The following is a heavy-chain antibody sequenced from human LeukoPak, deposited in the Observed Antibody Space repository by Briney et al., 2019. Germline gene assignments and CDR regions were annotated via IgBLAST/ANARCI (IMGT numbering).Heavy chain of an antibody. V-gene: IGHV3-33*06. CDR3: AKHSTSGYCSSTSCYEFDC. CDR2: IWYDGSNK. J-gene: IGHJ4*02. D-gene: IGHD2-2*01. Sequence: PGRSLRLSCAASGFTFSSYGMHWVRQAPGKGLEWVAVIWYDGSNKYYADSVKGRFTISRDNSKNTLYLQMNSLRDEDTALYYCAKHSTSGYCSSTSCYEFDCWGQGTLVTVSS. CDR1: GFTFSSYG.